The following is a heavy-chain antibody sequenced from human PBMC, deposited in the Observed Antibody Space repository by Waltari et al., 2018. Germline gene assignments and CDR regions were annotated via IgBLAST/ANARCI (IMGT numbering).Heavy chain of an antibody. V-gene: IGHV1-24*01. CDR1: GYTLTDLS. CDR2: LDPEDGET. J-gene: IGHJ4*02. CDR3: ATGRPVIGVATIRGYYFDY. Sequence: QVQLVQSGAEVKKPGASGKVSCKVSGYTLTDLSMHWVRQAPGKGLEWMGGLDPEDGETIYAQKFQGRVTMTEDTSTDTAYMELSSLRSEDTAVYYCATGRPVIGVATIRGYYFDYWGQGTLVTVSS. D-gene: IGHD5-12*01.